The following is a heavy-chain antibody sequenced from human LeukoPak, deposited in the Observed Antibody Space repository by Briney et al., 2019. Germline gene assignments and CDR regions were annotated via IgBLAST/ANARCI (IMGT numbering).Heavy chain of an antibody. J-gene: IGHJ4*02. CDR2: LNQDGSER. V-gene: IGHV3-7*02. CDR1: GFTFSSYW. Sequence: PGGSLRLSCAASGFTFSSYWMSWVRQTPGKGLEWVAHLNQDGSERYYVDSVKGRFTISRENVKNSLYLQMNSLRAEDTAVYYCAKCGTGSNFDYWGQGMLVTVSS. CDR3: AKCGTGSNFDY. D-gene: IGHD3-10*01.